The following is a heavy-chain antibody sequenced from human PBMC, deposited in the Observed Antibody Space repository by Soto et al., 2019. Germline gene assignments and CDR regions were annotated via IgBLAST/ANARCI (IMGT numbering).Heavy chain of an antibody. J-gene: IGHJ4*02. CDR1: GFTFRNHA. CDR2: ISGSGTMK. D-gene: IGHD2-2*02. CDR3: AKEAEENEQVPIPGDN. V-gene: IGHV3-23*01. Sequence: PGGSLRLSCVASGFTFRNHATTWVRRAPGKGLEWVSGISGSGTMKYYADSVRGHFIISRENAKNTLHLQMDNLRVEDTAVYYCAKEAEENEQVPIPGDNWGQGTLVTVSS.